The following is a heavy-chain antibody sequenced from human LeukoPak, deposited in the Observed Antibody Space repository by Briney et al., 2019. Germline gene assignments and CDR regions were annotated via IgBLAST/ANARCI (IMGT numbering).Heavy chain of an antibody. D-gene: IGHD2-2*01. CDR1: GYTFTGYY. J-gene: IGHJ6*03. Sequence: GASVKVSCKASGYTFTGYYMHWVRQAPGQGLEWMGWINPNSGGTNYAQKLQGRVTMTTDTSTSTAYMELRSLRSDDTAVYYCARDRGWAAAADYYYYYMDVWGKGTTVTVSS. CDR2: INPNSGGT. CDR3: ARDRGWAAAADYYYYYMDV. V-gene: IGHV1-2*02.